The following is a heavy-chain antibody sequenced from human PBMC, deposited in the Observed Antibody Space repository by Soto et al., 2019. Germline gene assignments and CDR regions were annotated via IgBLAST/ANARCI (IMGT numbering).Heavy chain of an antibody. CDR1: GFTFSSYA. V-gene: IGHV3-23*01. Sequence: EVQLLESGGGLVQPGGSLRLSCAASGFTFSSYAMGWVRQAPGKGLEWVSVISGSGSSTYYADSVKGRFTISRDNSKNTLYLQMNSLRAEDTAVYYCAKRGSGWYFDLWGRGTLVTVSS. CDR3: AKRGSGWYFDL. J-gene: IGHJ2*01. D-gene: IGHD6-19*01. CDR2: ISGSGSST.